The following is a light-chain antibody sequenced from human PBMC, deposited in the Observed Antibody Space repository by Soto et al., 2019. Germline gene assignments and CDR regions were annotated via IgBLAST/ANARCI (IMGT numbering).Light chain of an antibody. V-gene: IGKV1-9*01. CDR2: AAS. CDR3: QQLRSYPLT. J-gene: IGKJ4*01. CDR1: QDISSS. Sequence: IPLTQSPSSLSASVGDRVTITCRASQDISSSLGWYQQKPGKAPKLLIYAASILQSGVPSRFSGSGFGTDFTLTISSLQAEDFASYFCQQLRSYPLTFGGGTKVEIK.